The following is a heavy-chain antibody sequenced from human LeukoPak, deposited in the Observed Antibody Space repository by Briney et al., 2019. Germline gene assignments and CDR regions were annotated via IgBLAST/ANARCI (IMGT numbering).Heavy chain of an antibody. D-gene: IGHD1-26*01. CDR2: ISTSSSYI. Sequence: GGSLRLSCAASGFSFSSYSMNWVRQAPGKGLEWVSFISTSSSYIYYADSVKGRFTISRDNSKNTLYLQMNSLRAEDTAVYYCAKDLSSGSYPSADAFDIWGQGTMVTVSS. V-gene: IGHV3-21*04. CDR1: GFSFSSYS. CDR3: AKDLSSGSYPSADAFDI. J-gene: IGHJ3*02.